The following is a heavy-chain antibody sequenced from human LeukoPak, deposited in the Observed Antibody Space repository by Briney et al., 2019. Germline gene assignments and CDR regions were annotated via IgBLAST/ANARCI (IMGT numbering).Heavy chain of an antibody. CDR2: IYPGDSDT. V-gene: IGHV5-51*01. CDR3: ARSYSSSSWFDY. D-gene: IGHD6-6*01. J-gene: IGHJ5*01. Sequence: TGEPLKISCKGSGYSFTSYWIGWVRQMPGKGLEWMGIIYPGDSDTRYSPSFQGQVTISADKSISTAYLQWSSLKASDTAMYYGARSYSSSSWFDYWGQGTLVTVSS. CDR1: GYSFTSYW.